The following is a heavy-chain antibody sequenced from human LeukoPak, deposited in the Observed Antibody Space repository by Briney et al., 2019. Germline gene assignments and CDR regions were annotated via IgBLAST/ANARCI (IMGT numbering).Heavy chain of an antibody. D-gene: IGHD6-19*01. CDR1: GYTLTGYY. CDR3: ARDRVGSGWPRPYYFEV. V-gene: IGHV1-2*02. CDR2: INPNTGAT. J-gene: IGHJ4*02. Sequence: GASVKVSFTASGYTLTGYYLPWVRHAPGQGLEWMGWINPNTGATHSAQKFQGRITMTRDTSISTAYMDLSRLRSDDTAVYYCARDRVGSGWPRPYYFEVWGQGTLVTVSS.